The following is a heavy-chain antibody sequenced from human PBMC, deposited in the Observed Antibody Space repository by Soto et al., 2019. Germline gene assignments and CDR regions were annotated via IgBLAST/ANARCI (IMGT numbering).Heavy chain of an antibody. CDR2: IYYSGNT. Sequence: SETLSLTCAVSGGSIRSGGYYWSWVRQNPRKGLEWIGNIYYSGNTYYNPSLKSRLTISVDTSKNQFSLNLSSVTAADTAVYYCARDRLMATAGTARHYFGLDVWGQGTTVTVSS. D-gene: IGHD5-18*01. J-gene: IGHJ6*02. V-gene: IGHV4-31*11. CDR1: GGSIRSGGYY. CDR3: ARDRLMATAGTARHYFGLDV.